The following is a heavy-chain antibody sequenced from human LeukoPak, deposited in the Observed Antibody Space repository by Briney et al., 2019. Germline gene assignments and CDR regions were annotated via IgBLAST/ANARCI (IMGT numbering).Heavy chain of an antibody. CDR2: ISYDGSNK. CDR1: GFTFSSYA. D-gene: IGHD3-10*01. CDR3: ARDRGLWFGEIGWFDP. V-gene: IGHV3-30*04. J-gene: IGHJ5*02. Sequence: GRSLRLSCAASGFTFSSYAMRWVRQAPGKGLEWVAVISYDGSNKYYADSVKGRFTISRDNSKNTLYLQMNSLRAEDTAVYYCARDRGLWFGEIGWFDPWGQGTLVTVSS.